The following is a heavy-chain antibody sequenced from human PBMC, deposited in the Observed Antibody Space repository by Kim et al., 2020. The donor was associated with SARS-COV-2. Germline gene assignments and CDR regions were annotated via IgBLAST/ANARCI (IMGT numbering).Heavy chain of an antibody. J-gene: IGHJ6*02. CDR3: ARGVHDKLLPYYYYGMDV. D-gene: IGHD2-15*01. V-gene: IGHV1-69*13. CDR2: IIPIFGTA. CDR1: GGTFSSYA. Sequence: SVKVSCKASGGTFSSYAISWVRQAPGQGLEWMGGIIPIFGTANYAQKFQGRVTITADESTSTAYMELSSLRSEDTAVYYCARGVHDKLLPYYYYGMDVWGQGTTVTVSS.